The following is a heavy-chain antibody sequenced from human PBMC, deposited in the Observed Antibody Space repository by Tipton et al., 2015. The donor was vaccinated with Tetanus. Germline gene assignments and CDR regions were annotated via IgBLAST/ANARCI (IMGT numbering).Heavy chain of an antibody. CDR3: SRGGLPRPGADAFDF. D-gene: IGHD3-10*01. V-gene: IGHV3-48*02. J-gene: IGHJ3*01. CDR1: GFSFSLCN. Sequence: SLRLSCAASGFSFSLCNMHWVRRVPGKGLEWVSFITGSSSTTYYADSVKGRFTISRDNAKNSLYLQMNSLRDEDSAVYYCSRGGLPRPGADAFDFWGQGAMVTVSS. CDR2: ITGSSSTT.